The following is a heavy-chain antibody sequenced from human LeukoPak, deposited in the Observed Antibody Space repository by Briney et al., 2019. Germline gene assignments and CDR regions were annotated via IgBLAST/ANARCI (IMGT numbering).Heavy chain of an antibody. D-gene: IGHD2-2*01. J-gene: IGHJ6*04. CDR2: TYYRSKWYN. Sequence: SQTLSLTCAISGDSVSSNSAAWNWIRQSPSRGLEWLGRTYYRSKWYNDYAVSVKSRITINPDTSKNQFSLQLSSVTAADTAVYYCAREALGYCSSTSCDPDGPWSVWGRGTTVTVSS. CDR1: GDSVSSNSAA. V-gene: IGHV6-1*01. CDR3: AREALGYCSSTSCDPDGPWSV.